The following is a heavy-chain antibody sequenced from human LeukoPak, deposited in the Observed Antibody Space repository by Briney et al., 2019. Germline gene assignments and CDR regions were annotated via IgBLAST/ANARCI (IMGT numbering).Heavy chain of an antibody. CDR3: ARHVAVRGVIITRYYYYYMDV. CDR2: FHYSGTT. V-gene: IGHV4-59*08. D-gene: IGHD3-10*01. J-gene: IGHJ6*03. CDR1: GASISSDY. Sequence: SETLSLTCTVSGASISSDYWSWIRQPPGKGLEWIGCFHYSGTTNYNPSLKSRVTISVDTSKNQFSLKLSSVTAADTAVYYCARHVAVRGVIITRYYYYYMDVWGKGTTVTISS.